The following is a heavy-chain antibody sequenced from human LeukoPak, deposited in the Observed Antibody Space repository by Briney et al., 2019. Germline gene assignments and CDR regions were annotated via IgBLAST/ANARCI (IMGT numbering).Heavy chain of an antibody. CDR1: GFTFSDHY. CDR3: AREGEYDFWSGYEGFYYYYYMDV. D-gene: IGHD3-3*01. V-gene: IGHV3-72*01. CDR2: TRNKANSYTT. Sequence: GGSLRLSCAASGFTFSDHYMDWVRQAPGKGLEWVGRTRNKANSYTTEYAASVKGRFTISRDDSKNSLHLQMNSLKTEDTAVYYCAREGEYDFWSGYEGFYYYYYMDVWGKGTTVTVSS. J-gene: IGHJ6*03.